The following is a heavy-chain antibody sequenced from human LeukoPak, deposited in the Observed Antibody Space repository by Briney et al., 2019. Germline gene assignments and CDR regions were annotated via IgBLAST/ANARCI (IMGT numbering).Heavy chain of an antibody. CDR2: IYYSGST. D-gene: IGHD6-19*01. Sequence: LETLSLTCTVSGGSISSSSYYWGWIRQPPGKGLEWIGSIYYSGSTYYNPSLKSRVTISVDTSKNQFSLKLSSVTAADTAVYYCARQGQWLYYFDYWGQGTLVTVSS. V-gene: IGHV4-39*01. J-gene: IGHJ4*02. CDR3: ARQGQWLYYFDY. CDR1: GGSISSSSYY.